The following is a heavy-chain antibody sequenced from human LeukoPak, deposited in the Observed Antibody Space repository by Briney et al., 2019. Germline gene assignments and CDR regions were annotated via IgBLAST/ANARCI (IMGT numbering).Heavy chain of an antibody. Sequence: GGSLRLSCAASGFTFSSYAMSWARQAPGKGLEWVSGTGASGITTHYAGSVKGRFTLSRDNSKNTLYLQMNSLRAEDTALYYASGHGSNSYWGQGTLVTVSS. CDR3: SGHGSNSY. CDR1: GFTFSSYA. V-gene: IGHV3-23*01. J-gene: IGHJ4*02. CDR2: TGASGITT. D-gene: IGHD6-13*01.